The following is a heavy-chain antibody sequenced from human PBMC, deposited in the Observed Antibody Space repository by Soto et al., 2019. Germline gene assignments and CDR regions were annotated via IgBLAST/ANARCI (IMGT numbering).Heavy chain of an antibody. CDR2: ISSNGGST. CDR1: GFTFSSYA. V-gene: IGHV3-64*01. Sequence: GGSLRLSCAASGFTFSSYAMHWVRQAPGKGLEYVSAISSNGGSTYYANSVKGRFTISRDNSKNMLYLQMGSQRAEDMAVYYCARDQVATEVPFKRAIFGVAPFDYWGQGTLVTVSS. J-gene: IGHJ4*02. CDR3: ARDQVATEVPFKRAIFGVAPFDY. D-gene: IGHD3-3*01.